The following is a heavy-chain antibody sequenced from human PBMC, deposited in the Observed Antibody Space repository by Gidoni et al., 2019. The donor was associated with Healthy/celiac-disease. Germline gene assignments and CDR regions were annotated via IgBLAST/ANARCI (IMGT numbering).Heavy chain of an antibody. CDR2: IYYSGST. D-gene: IGHD6-13*01. CDR1: GGSISSSSYY. J-gene: IGHJ6*03. V-gene: IGHV4-39*01. CDR3: AGSSWDRYYYYYMDV. Sequence: QLQLQESGPGLAKPSETLSLTCTVPGGSISSSSYYWGWIRQPPGKGLEWIGSIYYSGSTYYNPSLKSRVTISVDTSKNQFSLKLSSVTAADTAVYYCAGSSWDRYYYYYMDVWGKGTTVTVSS.